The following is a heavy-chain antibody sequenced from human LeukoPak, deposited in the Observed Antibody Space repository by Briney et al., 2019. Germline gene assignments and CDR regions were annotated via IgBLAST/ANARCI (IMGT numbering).Heavy chain of an antibody. CDR2: IKEDGSHQ. Sequence: GGSLRLSCAASGFTFNSYWLSWVRQAPGKGLEWVANIKEDGSHQHYVDSVKGRFTISRDNTKNSLYVQMNSLRAEDTAVYYCARDGYGTGSHDYWGQGTLVTVSS. V-gene: IGHV3-7*04. J-gene: IGHJ4*02. CDR1: GFTFNSYW. CDR3: ARDGYGTGSHDY. D-gene: IGHD3-10*01.